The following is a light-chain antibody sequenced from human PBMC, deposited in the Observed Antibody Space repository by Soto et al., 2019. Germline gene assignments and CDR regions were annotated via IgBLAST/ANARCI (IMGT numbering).Light chain of an antibody. CDR2: GAS. CDR1: QSVSTN. J-gene: IGKJ2*01. CDR3: QQSNNSPYT. V-gene: IGKV3-15*01. Sequence: EIVLTQSPGTLSVSPGERANLSCRASQSVSTNLAWFQQKPGQAPRLLIYGASTRATGIPARFSGSGSGTEFTLIINSLQSEDLAVYYCQQSNNSPYTFGQGTKLEV.